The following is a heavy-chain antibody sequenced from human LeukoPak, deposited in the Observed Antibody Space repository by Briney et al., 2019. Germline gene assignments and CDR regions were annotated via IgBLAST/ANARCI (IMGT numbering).Heavy chain of an antibody. CDR1: GYTFTSYY. CDR3: AKEYYYDSSGHGSVDY. Sequence: ASVKVSCKASGYTFTSYYMHWVRQAPGHGLEWMGIINPSGGSTSYAQKFQGRVTMTRDTSTSTVYMELSSLRSEDTAVYYCAKEYYYDSSGHGSVDYWGQGTLVTVSS. D-gene: IGHD3-22*01. V-gene: IGHV1-46*01. J-gene: IGHJ4*02. CDR2: INPSGGST.